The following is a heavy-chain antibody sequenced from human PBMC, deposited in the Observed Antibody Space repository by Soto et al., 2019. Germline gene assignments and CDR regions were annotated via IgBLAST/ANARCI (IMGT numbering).Heavy chain of an antibody. CDR3: ARASSXCGGSCYQRDYQYGMDV. J-gene: IGHJ6*02. V-gene: IGHV1-69*13. CDR1: GGPFSTYA. CDR2: IIPIFGTA. Sequence: SVKVSCKASGGPFSTYAISWVRQAPGQGLEWMGGIIPIFGTANYAQKFQGRVTITADESTSTAYMELSSLRSEGTAIYYCARASSXCGGSCYQRDYQYGMDVWGLGTTVTVSS. D-gene: IGHD2-15*01.